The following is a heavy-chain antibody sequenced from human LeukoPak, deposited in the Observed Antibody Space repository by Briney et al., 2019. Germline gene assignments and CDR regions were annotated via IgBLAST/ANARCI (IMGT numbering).Heavy chain of an antibody. CDR1: GGSISSSSYY. Sequence: SETLSPTCTVSGGSISSSSYYWGWIRQPLGKGLEWIGSIYYSGSTYYNPSLKSRVTISVDTSKNQFSLKLSSVTAADTAVYYCASPPFGVALGAFDIWGQGTMVTVSS. V-gene: IGHV4-39*01. J-gene: IGHJ3*02. CDR3: ASPPFGVALGAFDI. CDR2: IYYSGST. D-gene: IGHD3-3*01.